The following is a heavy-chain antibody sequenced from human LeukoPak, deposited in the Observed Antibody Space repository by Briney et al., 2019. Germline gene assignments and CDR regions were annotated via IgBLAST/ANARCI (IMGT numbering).Heavy chain of an antibody. CDR2: IYTGDSDT. CDR1: GYSFTNYW. Sequence: GESLKISCKASGYSFTNYWIAWVRQMPGKGLEWMGMIYTGDSDTRYSPSFQGQVTISAYKSINTAYLQWASLKASDTAMYHCARQPRYATGWFSDYWGQGTLVTVSS. J-gene: IGHJ4*02. V-gene: IGHV5-51*01. CDR3: ARQPRYATGWFSDY. D-gene: IGHD2-2*01.